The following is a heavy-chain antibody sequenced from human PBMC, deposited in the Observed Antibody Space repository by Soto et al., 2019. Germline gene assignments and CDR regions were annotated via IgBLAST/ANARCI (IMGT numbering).Heavy chain of an antibody. V-gene: IGHV3-49*03. Sequence: GGSLRLSCTASGFTFGDYAMSWFRQAPGKGLEWVGFIRSKAYGGTTEYAASVKGRFTISRDDSKSIAYLQMNSLKTEDTAVYYCTIMITFGGVIDIGAFDIWGQGTMVTVSS. CDR1: GFTFGDYA. D-gene: IGHD3-16*02. CDR3: TIMITFGGVIDIGAFDI. CDR2: IRSKAYGGTT. J-gene: IGHJ3*02.